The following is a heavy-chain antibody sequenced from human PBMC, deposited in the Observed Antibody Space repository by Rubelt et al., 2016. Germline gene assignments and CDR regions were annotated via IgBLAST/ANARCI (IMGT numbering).Heavy chain of an antibody. Sequence: QVQLVQSGAEVMNPGASVKVSCKVSGYTLTELSMHWVRQAPGQGLWWMGGVDPEDGETIYARNFQRRVTRTEDTATATACMGLSSLRSEDTAVYYCRGIWGSYIDYWGQGTLVTVSS. CDR2: VDPEDGET. V-gene: IGHV1-24*01. CDR1: GYTLTELS. D-gene: IGHD3-16*01. J-gene: IGHJ4*02. CDR3: RGIWGSYIDY.